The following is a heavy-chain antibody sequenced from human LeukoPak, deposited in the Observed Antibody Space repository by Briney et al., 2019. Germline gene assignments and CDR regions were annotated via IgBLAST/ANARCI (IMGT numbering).Heavy chain of an antibody. V-gene: IGHV5-10-1*01. CDR1: GYSFTSYW. CDR3: ARLPFSARIAVAGGPDY. D-gene: IGHD6-19*01. J-gene: IGHJ4*02. CDR2: IDPSDSYT. Sequence: GESLEISCKGSGYSFTSYWISWVRQMPGKGLEWMGRIDPSDSYTNYSPSFQGHVTISADKSISTAYLQWSSLKASDTAMYYCARLPFSARIAVAGGPDYWGQGTLVTVSS.